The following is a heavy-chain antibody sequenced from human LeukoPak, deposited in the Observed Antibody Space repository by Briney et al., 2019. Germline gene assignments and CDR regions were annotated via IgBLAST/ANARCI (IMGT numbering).Heavy chain of an antibody. D-gene: IGHD1-26*01. CDR1: GGSISSSSYY. J-gene: IGHJ4*02. CDR3: AKGTVGAKF. V-gene: IGHV4-39*01. CDR2: IYYSGST. Sequence: SETLSLTCTVSGGSISSSSYYWGWIRQPPGKGLEWIGSIYYSGSTYYNPSLKSRVTISVDTSKNQFSLKLSSVTAADTAVYYCAKGTVGAKFWGQGTLVIVSS.